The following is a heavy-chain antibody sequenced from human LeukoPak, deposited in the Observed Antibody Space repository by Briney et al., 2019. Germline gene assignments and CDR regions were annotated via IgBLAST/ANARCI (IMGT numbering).Heavy chain of an antibody. CDR2: IFPGDSDT. D-gene: IGHD6-13*01. Sequence: GESLKISCKGSGYRFISYWIGWVRQMPGKGLEWMGIIFPGDSDTRYSPSFQGQVTISADKSISTAYLQWSSLKASDTAMYYCARHGYSSSWYLDKAFDYWGQGTLVTVSS. CDR3: ARHGYSSSWYLDKAFDY. V-gene: IGHV5-51*01. J-gene: IGHJ4*02. CDR1: GYRFISYW.